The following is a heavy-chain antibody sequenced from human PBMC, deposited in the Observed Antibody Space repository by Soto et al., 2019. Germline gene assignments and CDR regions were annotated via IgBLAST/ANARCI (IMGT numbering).Heavy chain of an antibody. CDR2: IYYSGST. V-gene: IGHV4-39*01. CDR3: ARYLLGYCSGGSCTSRYYFDY. Sequence: SETLSLTCTVSGGSISSSSYYWGWIRQPPGKGLERIGSIYYSGSTYYNPSLKSRVTISVDTSKNQFSLKLSSVTAADTAVYYCARYLLGYCSGGSCTSRYYFDYWGQGTLVTVSS. D-gene: IGHD2-15*01. J-gene: IGHJ4*02. CDR1: GGSISSSSYY.